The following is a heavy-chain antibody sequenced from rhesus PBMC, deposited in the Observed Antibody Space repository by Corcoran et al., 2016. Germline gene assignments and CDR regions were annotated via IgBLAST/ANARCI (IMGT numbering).Heavy chain of an antibody. V-gene: IGHV1-180*01. CDR3: TRGKSSSWPYFDY. CDR1: GYTFTSYY. J-gene: IGHJ4*01. Sequence: QVQLVQSGAEIKQPGASVKLSCKASGYTFTSYYIHWVKQAPGQGLEGIGLISPYKGNKGYAQNYQGRVTITTDMSTRTGYMELSSLRSEDTAVYYCTRGKSSSWPYFDYWGQGVLVTVSS. CDR2: ISPYKGNK. D-gene: IGHD6-13*01.